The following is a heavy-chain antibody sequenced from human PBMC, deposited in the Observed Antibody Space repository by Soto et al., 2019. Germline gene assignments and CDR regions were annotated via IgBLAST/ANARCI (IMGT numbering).Heavy chain of an antibody. CDR1: GFTFSSYA. Sequence: GGSLRLSCAASGFTFSSYAMSWVRQAPGKGLEWVSAISGSGGSTYYADSVKGRFTISRDNSKNTLYLQMNSLRAEVTAVYYCAKDIVATIAYYYYGMDVWGQGTTVTVSS. CDR3: AKDIVATIAYYYYGMDV. CDR2: ISGSGGST. J-gene: IGHJ6*02. D-gene: IGHD5-12*01. V-gene: IGHV3-23*01.